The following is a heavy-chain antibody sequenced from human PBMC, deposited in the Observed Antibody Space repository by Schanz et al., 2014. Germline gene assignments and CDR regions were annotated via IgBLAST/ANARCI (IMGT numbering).Heavy chain of an antibody. J-gene: IGHJ3*02. Sequence: QVQLVESGGGVAQPGGSLRLSCAASGFSFSGYGMHWVRQAPGKGLEWVAYIRFDASAKYYGDSVEGRFTISRDNSKNTLYLEMNSLRAEDTALYYCAKDPHKDYGGKPQTLDMWGQGTMVTVSS. D-gene: IGHD4-17*01. CDR1: GFSFSGYG. CDR2: IRFDASAK. CDR3: AKDPHKDYGGKPQTLDM. V-gene: IGHV3-30*02.